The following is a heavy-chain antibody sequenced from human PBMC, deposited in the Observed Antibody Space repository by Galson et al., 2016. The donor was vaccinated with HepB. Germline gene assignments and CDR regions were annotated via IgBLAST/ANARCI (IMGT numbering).Heavy chain of an antibody. CDR3: AHRPPTYYYDDSGHQVFDD. V-gene: IGHV2-5*02. Sequence: PALVKPTQTLTLTCTFSGFSLTTTGVGVGWIRQPPGKALEWLALMYWDDDKRYSPSLKSRLTITKDTSKNQVVLTMTNIDPVDTATYYCAHRPPTYYYDDSGHQVFDDWGRGTLVTVSS. J-gene: IGHJ4*02. CDR2: MYWDDDK. D-gene: IGHD3-22*01. CDR1: GFSLTTTGVG.